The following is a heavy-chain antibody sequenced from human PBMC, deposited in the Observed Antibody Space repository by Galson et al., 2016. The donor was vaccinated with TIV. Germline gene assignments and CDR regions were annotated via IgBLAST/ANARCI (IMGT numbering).Heavy chain of an antibody. Sequence: SVKVSCKASGDTFSRYTITWVRQAPGQGLEYMGRIIPIVDIRDYAQKLQGRVTFTADKSTSTAYMEVNNLRSEDTALYYCATARSGSSFRGIDYWGQGTLVTVSS. J-gene: IGHJ4*02. CDR1: GDTFSRYT. CDR3: ATARSGSSFRGIDY. V-gene: IGHV1-69*02. D-gene: IGHD1-26*01. CDR2: IIPIVDIR.